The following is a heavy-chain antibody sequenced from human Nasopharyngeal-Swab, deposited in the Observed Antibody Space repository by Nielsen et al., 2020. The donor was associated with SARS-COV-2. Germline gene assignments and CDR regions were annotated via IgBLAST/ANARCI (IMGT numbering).Heavy chain of an antibody. CDR3: ARDGVLSPIDY. Sequence: RQAPGKGLEWIGRMYTSGETYYNPSLKSRVTISEDTSKNQFPLKMRSVTAADTATYYCARDGVLSPIDYWGQGTLVTVSS. V-gene: IGHV4-61*02. J-gene: IGHJ4*02. CDR2: MYTSGET. D-gene: IGHD3-3*01.